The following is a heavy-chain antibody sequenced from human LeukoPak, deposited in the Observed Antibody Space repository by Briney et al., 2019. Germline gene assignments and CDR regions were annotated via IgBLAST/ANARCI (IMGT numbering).Heavy chain of an antibody. D-gene: IGHD3-22*01. CDR3: ARGGSSGYYYFDY. J-gene: IGHJ4*02. V-gene: IGHV4-59*01. CDR1: GGSISSYY. Sequence: PSETLSLTCTVSGGSISSYYWSWIRQPPGKGLEWIGYIYYSGSTNYNPSLKSRVTISVDTSKNQFSLKLSPVTAADTAVYYCARGGSSGYYYFDYWGQGTLVTVSS. CDR2: IYYSGST.